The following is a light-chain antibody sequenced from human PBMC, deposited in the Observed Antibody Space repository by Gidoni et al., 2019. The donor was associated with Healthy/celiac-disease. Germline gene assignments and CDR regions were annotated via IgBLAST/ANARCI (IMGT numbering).Light chain of an antibody. CDR3: KQSYSTPRT. CDR1: QSISSD. CDR2: AAS. J-gene: IGKJ1*01. Sequence: IQMTHSPSSLSASVGDRVTITCRASQSISSDLNWYQQKPGKAPKLLIYAASSLQSGVPSRFSGSGSGKDFTLTISSLQPEDFATYYCKQSYSTPRTFXXXTKVEIK. V-gene: IGKV1-39*01.